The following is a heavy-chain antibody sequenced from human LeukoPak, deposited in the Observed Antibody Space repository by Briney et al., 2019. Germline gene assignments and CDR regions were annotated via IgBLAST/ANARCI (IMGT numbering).Heavy chain of an antibody. D-gene: IGHD3-9*01. J-gene: IGHJ4*02. V-gene: IGHV4-59*08. CDR2: IYYSGGT. CDR3: ARHVWLQPFDY. CDR1: GGSVTSYY. Sequence: SETLSLTCTVSGGSVTSYYWSWIRQPPGKGLEWIGYIYYSGGTNYNPSLKSRVTMSVDASKNQFSLKLSSVTAADTAVYYCARHVWLQPFDYWGQGTLVTVSS.